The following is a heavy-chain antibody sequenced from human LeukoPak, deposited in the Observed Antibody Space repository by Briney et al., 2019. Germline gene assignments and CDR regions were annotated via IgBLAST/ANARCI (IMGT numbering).Heavy chain of an antibody. Sequence: PSETLSLTCAVYGGSFSGYYWSWVRQAPGKGPEWVSIIYVGGKTYYSDSVKGRFTISRDNSKNTVYFQMNSLRAEDTAVYYCARGLRGGVVAAFDYWGQGTRVTVSS. V-gene: IGHV3-53*01. CDR3: ARGLRGGVVAAFDY. J-gene: IGHJ4*02. CDR2: IYVGGKT. D-gene: IGHD2-15*01. CDR1: GGSFSGYY.